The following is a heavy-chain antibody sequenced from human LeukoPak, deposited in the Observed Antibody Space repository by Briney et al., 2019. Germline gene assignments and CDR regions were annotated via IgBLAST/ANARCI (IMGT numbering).Heavy chain of an antibody. CDR1: EFSVGSNY. CDR3: ARGQIYYDSSGFDY. J-gene: IGHJ4*02. D-gene: IGHD3-22*01. V-gene: IGHV3-66*01. CDR2: IYSGGST. Sequence: PGGSLRLSCAASEFSVGSNYMTWVRQAPGKGLEWVSLIYSGGSTYYADSVKGRFTISRDNAKNSLYLQMNSLRAEDTAVYYCARGQIYYDSSGFDYWGQGTLVTVSS.